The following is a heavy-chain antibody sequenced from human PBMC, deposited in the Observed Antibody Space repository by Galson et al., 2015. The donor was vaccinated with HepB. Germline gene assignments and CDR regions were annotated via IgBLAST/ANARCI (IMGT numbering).Heavy chain of an antibody. V-gene: IGHV1-24*01. CDR1: GYTLTELS. CDR3: ATVNIAVAGNTNGMDV. CDR2: FDPEDGET. D-gene: IGHD6-19*01. J-gene: IGHJ6*02. Sequence: SCKVSGYTLTELSMHWVRQAPGKGLEWMGGFDPEDGETIYAQKFQGRVTMTEDTSTDTAYMELSSLRSEDTAVYYCATVNIAVAGNTNGMDVWGQGTTVTVSS.